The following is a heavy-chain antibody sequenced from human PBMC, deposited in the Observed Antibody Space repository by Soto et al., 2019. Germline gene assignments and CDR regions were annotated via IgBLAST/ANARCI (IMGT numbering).Heavy chain of an antibody. Sequence: QVQLVQSGAEVKKPGASVKVSCEASGYTFTDYYLHWVRQAPRQGLEWMGIIGPSGGNTNYAQQFQGRVTMTRDTSTSTIYLEPTSLRSDDTAVYYCAREFCSGGACSTKKFDFWGQGTLVTVSS. D-gene: IGHD2-15*01. CDR2: IGPSGGNT. J-gene: IGHJ4*02. V-gene: IGHV1-46*01. CDR3: AREFCSGGACSTKKFDF. CDR1: GYTFTDYY.